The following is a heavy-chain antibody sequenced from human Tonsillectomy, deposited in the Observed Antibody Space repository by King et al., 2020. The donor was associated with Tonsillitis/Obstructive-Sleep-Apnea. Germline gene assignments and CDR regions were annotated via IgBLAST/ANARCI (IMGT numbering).Heavy chain of an antibody. Sequence: VQLVESGGGVVQPGRSLRLSCAASGFTFSSYAMHWVRQAPGKGLEWVAVISYDGSDKYYADSVKGRFTISRDNSKNTLYLQMNSLRAEDTAAYYCASDSYYYDSSGYYTPLLWGQGTLVTVSS. J-gene: IGHJ4*02. CDR2: ISYDGSDK. CDR3: ASDSYYYDSSGYYTPLL. V-gene: IGHV3-30*04. CDR1: GFTFSSYA. D-gene: IGHD3-22*01.